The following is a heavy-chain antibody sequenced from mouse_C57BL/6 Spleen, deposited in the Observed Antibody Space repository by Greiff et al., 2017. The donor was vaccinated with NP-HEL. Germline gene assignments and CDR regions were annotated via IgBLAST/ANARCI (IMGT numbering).Heavy chain of an antibody. CDR3: ASGDLGFLFAY. CDR1: GYTFTSYW. Sequence: VQLQQSGAELVKPGASVKLSCKASGYTFTSYWMQWVKQRPGQGLEWIGEIDPSDSYTNYNQKFKGKATLTVDTSSSTAYMQLSSLTSEDSAVYYCASGDLGFLFAYWGQGTLVTVSA. V-gene: IGHV1-50*01. J-gene: IGHJ3*01. D-gene: IGHD3-3*01. CDR2: IDPSDSYT.